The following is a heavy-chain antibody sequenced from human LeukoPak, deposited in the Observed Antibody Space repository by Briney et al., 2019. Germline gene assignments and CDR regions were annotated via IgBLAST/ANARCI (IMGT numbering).Heavy chain of an antibody. J-gene: IGHJ4*02. CDR3: AREYYYDSSGYHYFDY. V-gene: IGHV1-24*01. CDR2: FDLEDGET. D-gene: IGHD3-22*01. CDR1: GYTFTGYY. Sequence: ASVTVSCKASGYTFTGYYMHWVRQAPGKGLEWMGGFDLEDGETIYAQKFQGRVTMTEDTSTDTAYMELSSLRSEDTAVYYCAREYYYDSSGYHYFDYWGQGTLVTVSS.